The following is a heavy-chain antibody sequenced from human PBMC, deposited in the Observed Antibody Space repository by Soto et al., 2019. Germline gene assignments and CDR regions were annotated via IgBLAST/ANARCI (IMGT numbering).Heavy chain of an antibody. V-gene: IGHV1-2*06. CDR2: INPNRGGI. CDR3: ARGPVIFGVVNGGLDI. J-gene: IGHJ3*02. CDR1: GYTFTNYY. Sequence: QVQLVQSGAEVKKPGASVKVSCKASGYTFTNYYIHWVRQAPGQGLQWMGRINPNRGGIDYAQTFQGRVTMTTDTSISTVYMELSDLRSDDTALYYCARGPVIFGVVNGGLDIWGQGTMVTASS. D-gene: IGHD3-3*01.